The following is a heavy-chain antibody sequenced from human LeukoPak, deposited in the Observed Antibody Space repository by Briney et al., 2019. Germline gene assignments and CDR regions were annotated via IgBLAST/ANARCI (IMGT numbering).Heavy chain of an antibody. D-gene: IGHD6-25*01. CDR3: ARGRLWDHFDY. V-gene: IGHV4-34*01. Sequence: PSETLSLTCAVYGGSFSGYYWSWIRQPPGKGLEWIGEINHSGSTNYNPSLKSRVTISVDTSRNQFSLKLSSVTAADTAVYYCARGRLWDHFDYWGQGTLVTVSS. J-gene: IGHJ4*02. CDR1: GGSFSGYY. CDR2: INHSGST.